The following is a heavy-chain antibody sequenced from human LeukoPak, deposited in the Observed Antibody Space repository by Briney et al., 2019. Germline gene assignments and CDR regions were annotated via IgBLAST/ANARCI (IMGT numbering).Heavy chain of an antibody. Sequence: SETLSLTCTVSGGLISRIEYYWGWVRQSPVKGLEWLGHIYHTGTTLYSPHLNNRLTVSVDSSKNQFSLTLNSVTAADTAVYYCAKDWSIFGARDWFDPWGQGTLVTVSS. J-gene: IGHJ5*02. CDR3: AKDWSIFGARDWFDP. D-gene: IGHD3-3*01. CDR1: GGLISRIEYY. CDR2: IYHTGTT. V-gene: IGHV4-30-4*01.